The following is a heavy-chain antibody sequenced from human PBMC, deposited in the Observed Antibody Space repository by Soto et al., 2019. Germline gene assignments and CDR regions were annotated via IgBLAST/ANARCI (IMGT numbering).Heavy chain of an antibody. D-gene: IGHD1-1*01. CDR3: TRPRYEGSGTPFDH. CDR2: ISGDGSST. CDR1: GFTFSSYW. Sequence: EVQLVESGGGLVQPGGSLRLSCAASGFTFSSYWMHWVRQAPGKGLVWVSRISGDGSSTTYADSVKGRFIISRDNAKNTVYLQMNSLRAEDTAVYYCTRPRYEGSGTPFDHWGQGTLVTVSS. V-gene: IGHV3-74*01. J-gene: IGHJ4*02.